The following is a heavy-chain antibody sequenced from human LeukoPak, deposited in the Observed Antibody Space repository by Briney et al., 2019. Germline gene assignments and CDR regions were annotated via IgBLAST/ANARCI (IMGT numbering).Heavy chain of an antibody. CDR3: ARDVDTAMVA. CDR1: GFTFSSYS. CDR2: ISSSSSYI. J-gene: IGHJ5*02. Sequence: PGGSLRLSCAASGFTFSSYSMNWARQAPGKGLEWVSSISSSSSYIYYADSVKGRFTISRDNAKNSLYLQMNSLRAEDTAVYYCARDVDTAMVAWGQGTLVTVSS. V-gene: IGHV3-21*01. D-gene: IGHD5-18*01.